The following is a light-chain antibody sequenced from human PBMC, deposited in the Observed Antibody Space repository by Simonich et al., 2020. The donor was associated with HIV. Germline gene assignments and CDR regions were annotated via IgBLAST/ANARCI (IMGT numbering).Light chain of an antibody. J-gene: IGKJ4*01. CDR2: DAS. Sequence: EIVMTQSPATLSVSPGERATLSCRASRNVASNLAWYQQKPGQAPRLLIYDASNRATGIPARFSGSGSGTDFTLTISSTQSEDFAVYYCQQYNNWPPLTFGGGTKVEIK. CDR1: RNVASN. CDR3: QQYNNWPPLT. V-gene: IGKV3D-15*01.